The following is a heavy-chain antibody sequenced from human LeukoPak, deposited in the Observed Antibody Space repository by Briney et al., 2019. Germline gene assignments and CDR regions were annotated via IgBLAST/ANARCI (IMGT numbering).Heavy chain of an antibody. CDR3: ARDIVGGNFDY. V-gene: IGHV3-21*01. CDR1: GITLSRYS. CDR2: ISSSSSYI. J-gene: IGHJ4*02. D-gene: IGHD1-26*01. Sequence: GGSLRLSCAASGITLSRYSVNWVRQAPGKGLEWVSSISSSSSYIYFADSVKGRFTISRDNAKNSLYLQMNSLRAEDTAVYYCARDIVGGNFDYWGQGTLVTVSS.